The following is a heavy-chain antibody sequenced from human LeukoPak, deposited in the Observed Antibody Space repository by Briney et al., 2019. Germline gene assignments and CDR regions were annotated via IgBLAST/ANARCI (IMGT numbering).Heavy chain of an antibody. CDR3: ARGGYSGYDSASGWFDP. CDR2: IIPIFGTA. CDR1: GGTFSSYA. Sequence: GSSVKVSCKASGGTFSSYAISWVRQAPGQGLEWMGGIIPIFGTANYAQKFQGRVTITTDESTSTAYMELSRLRSDDTAVYYCARGGYSGYDSASGWFDPWGQGTLVTVSS. J-gene: IGHJ5*02. D-gene: IGHD5-12*01. V-gene: IGHV1-69*05.